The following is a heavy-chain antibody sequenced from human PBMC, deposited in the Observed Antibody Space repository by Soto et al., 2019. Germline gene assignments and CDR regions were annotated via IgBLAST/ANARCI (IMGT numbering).Heavy chain of an antibody. CDR3: ARIEDPYYYDSSGYYAPYAFDI. Sequence: PGGSLRLSCASSGFTFSNYGMHWVRQAPGKGLEWVAVISYDGSNKYYADSVKGRFTISRDNAKNSLYLQMNSLRAEDTAVYYCARIEDPYYYDSSGYYAPYAFDIWGQGTLVTVSS. D-gene: IGHD3-22*01. CDR2: ISYDGSNK. V-gene: IGHV3-30*03. J-gene: IGHJ4*02. CDR1: GFTFSNYG.